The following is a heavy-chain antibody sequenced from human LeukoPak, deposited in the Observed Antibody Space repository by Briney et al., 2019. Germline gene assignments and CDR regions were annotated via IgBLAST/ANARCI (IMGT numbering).Heavy chain of an antibody. CDR2: IIPILGIP. Sequence: SVKVSCKASGGTFSSYAISWVRQAPGQGLEWMGRIIPILGIPNYAQKCQGRVTITADKSTSTAYMELSSLRSEDTAVYYCARSDYYDSSGYHSDWGQGTLVTVSS. J-gene: IGHJ4*02. CDR1: GGTFSSYA. V-gene: IGHV1-69*04. CDR3: ARSDYYDSSGYHSD. D-gene: IGHD3-22*01.